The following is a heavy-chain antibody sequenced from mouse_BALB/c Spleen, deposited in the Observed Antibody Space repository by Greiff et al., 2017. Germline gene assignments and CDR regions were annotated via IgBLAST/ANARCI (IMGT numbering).Heavy chain of an antibody. Sequence: QVHVKQSGAELAKPGASVKMSCKASGYTFTSYWMHWVKQRPGQGLEWIGYINPSTGYTEYNQKFKDKATLTADKSSSTAYMQLSSLTSEDSAVYYCARSSYGNYEGDYWGQGTSVTVSS. J-gene: IGHJ4*01. CDR1: GYTFTSYW. CDR2: INPSTGYT. CDR3: ARSSYGNYEGDY. V-gene: IGHV1-7*01. D-gene: IGHD2-1*01.